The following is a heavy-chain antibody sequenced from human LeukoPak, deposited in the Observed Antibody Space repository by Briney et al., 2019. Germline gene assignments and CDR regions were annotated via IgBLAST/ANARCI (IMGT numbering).Heavy chain of an antibody. V-gene: IGHV1-69*05. CDR1: GGTFTSYA. CDR2: IIPFFGTA. J-gene: IGHJ5*02. Sequence: SVKVSCKASGGTFTSYAISWVRQAPGQGLEWMGRIIPFFGTANYAQKFQGRVTITTDKSTSTAYMELSSLRSEDTAVYYCASSGGSGYWFDPWGRGTMVTVSS. D-gene: IGHD2-15*01. CDR3: ASSGGSGYWFDP.